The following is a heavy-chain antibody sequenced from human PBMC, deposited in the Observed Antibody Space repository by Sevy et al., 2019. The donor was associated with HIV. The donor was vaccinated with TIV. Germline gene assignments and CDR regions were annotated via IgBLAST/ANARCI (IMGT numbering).Heavy chain of an antibody. V-gene: IGHV3-23*01. CDR3: AGARFDSSGSFDAFDI. CDR1: GFTFANYA. J-gene: IGHJ3*02. D-gene: IGHD3-22*01. CDR2: IYGTGGGT. Sequence: GGSLRLSCKPSGFTFANYAMNWVRQAPGKGLEWVSTIYGTGGGTYYADSVKGRFTISRDNSKNTLYLQMNSLRTEDTAIYYCAGARFDSSGSFDAFDIWGQGTMVTVSS.